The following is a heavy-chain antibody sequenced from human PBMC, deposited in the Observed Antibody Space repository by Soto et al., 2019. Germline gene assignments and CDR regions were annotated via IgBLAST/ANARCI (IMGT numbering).Heavy chain of an antibody. CDR2: INHSGST. J-gene: IGHJ4*02. CDR1: GGSVSVYS. Sequence: SETLSLTFTSYGGSVSVYSWSWIRQPPGKGLEWIGEINHSGSTNYNPSLKSRVTISVDTSKNQFSLKLSSVTAAETAVYYCATTSWDEFSDHIILFDYWGQGTLVTVS. D-gene: IGHD2-21*01. CDR3: ATTSWDEFSDHIILFDY. V-gene: IGHV4-34*01.